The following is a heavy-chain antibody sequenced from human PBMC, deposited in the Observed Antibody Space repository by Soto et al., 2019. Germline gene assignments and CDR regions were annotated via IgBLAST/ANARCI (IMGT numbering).Heavy chain of an antibody. D-gene: IGHD1-26*01. CDR3: ALVGATPDNYYYYYGMDV. CDR2: ISSSSSTI. Sequence: GGSLRLSCAASGFTFSSYSMNWVRQAPGKGLEWVSYISSSSSTIYYADSVKGRFTISRDNAKNSLYLQMNSLRDEDTAVYYCALVGATPDNYYYYYGMDVWGQGTTVTVSS. V-gene: IGHV3-48*02. J-gene: IGHJ6*02. CDR1: GFTFSSYS.